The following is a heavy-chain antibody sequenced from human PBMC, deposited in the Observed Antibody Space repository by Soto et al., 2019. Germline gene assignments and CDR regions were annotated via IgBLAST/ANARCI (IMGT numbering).Heavy chain of an antibody. CDR2: IYHTGTT. CDR1: GGSISNVGYF. V-gene: IGHV4-30-4*01. Sequence: QVQLQESGPGLVKPSQTLSLTCTVSGGSISNVGYFWSWIRQPPGKGLEWIGFIYHTGTTYYNSSLRSRVSISIDTSKSQFSLKLNSVTAADTAVYYCARVMAAMQNWLDPWGQGTLVTVSP. D-gene: IGHD2-2*01. J-gene: IGHJ5*02. CDR3: ARVMAAMQNWLDP.